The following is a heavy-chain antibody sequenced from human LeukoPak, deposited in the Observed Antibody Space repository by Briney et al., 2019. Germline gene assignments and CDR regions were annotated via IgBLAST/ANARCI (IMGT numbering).Heavy chain of an antibody. D-gene: IGHD3-10*01. Sequence: RGSLRLSCAASGFTFSSYAMSWVRQAPGKGLEWVSAISGSGGSTYYADSVKGRFTISRDNSKNTLYLQMNSLRAEDAAVYYCAKRDYYGSGSYYKSPFDYWGQGTLVTVSS. J-gene: IGHJ4*02. CDR1: GFTFSSYA. V-gene: IGHV3-23*01. CDR3: AKRDYYGSGSYYKSPFDY. CDR2: ISGSGGST.